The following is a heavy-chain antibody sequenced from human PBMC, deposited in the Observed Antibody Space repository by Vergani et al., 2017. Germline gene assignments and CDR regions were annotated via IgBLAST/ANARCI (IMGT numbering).Heavy chain of an antibody. V-gene: IGHV4-59*01. CDR2: MYNGGST. CDR1: GGSMSGYY. Sequence: QVRLQESGPGLVKPSETLSLTCSVSGGSMSGYYWSWIRQPPGKELEWFGYMYNGGSTNYNPSLETRVTISGDTSKNQFSLKLNSVTAADTAVYYCGRVADFYGLGSRLLDLWGQGILVTVSS. J-gene: IGHJ5*02. CDR3: GRVADFYGLGSRLLDL. D-gene: IGHD3-10*01.